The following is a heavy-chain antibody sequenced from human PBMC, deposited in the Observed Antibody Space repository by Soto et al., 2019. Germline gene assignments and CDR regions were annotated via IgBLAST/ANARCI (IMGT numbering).Heavy chain of an antibody. Sequence: SQTLSLTCAISGDSVSSSSTAWSWIRQSPSRGLEWLGRTFYRSKWYYDYALSVKGRITINPDTSKNQFSLQLNSVTPEDTAVYYCAKEGGNHYYYYAMDVWGQGNTVTVSS. CDR2: TFYRSKWYY. J-gene: IGHJ6*02. CDR3: AKEGGNHYYYYAMDV. D-gene: IGHD3-16*01. CDR1: GDSVSSSSTA. V-gene: IGHV6-1*01.